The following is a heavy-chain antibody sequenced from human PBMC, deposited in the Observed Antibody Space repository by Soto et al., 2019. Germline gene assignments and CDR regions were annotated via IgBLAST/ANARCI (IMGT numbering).Heavy chain of an antibody. Sequence: QVQLVQSGAEVKKSGASVKVSCKPSGYIFTRYGISWVRQAPGQGLEWMGWISAYNGNTNYAQKLQGRVTMTTDTSTSTAYMELRSLTSADTAVYYCARDPGAPPYSDNSGYLEYWGQGTLVTVSS. CDR2: ISAYNGNT. D-gene: IGHD3-22*01. V-gene: IGHV1-18*04. J-gene: IGHJ4*02. CDR1: GYIFTRYG. CDR3: ARDPGAPPYSDNSGYLEY.